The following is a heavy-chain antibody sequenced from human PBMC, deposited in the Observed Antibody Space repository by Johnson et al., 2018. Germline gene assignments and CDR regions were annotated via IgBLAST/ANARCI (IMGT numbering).Heavy chain of an antibody. CDR1: GFXFSSYN. J-gene: IGHJ3*02. D-gene: IGHD3-10*01. CDR2: ISSSSGTI. CDR3: ARGGLLWFGELLFGAFDI. V-gene: IGHV3-48*01. Sequence: VESGGSLRLXCAASGFXFSSYNMNWVRQAPGNGLEWVSYISSSSGTIYYAASVKGRFTIPRDNAKNSLYLQMKSLSAEDTAVYYCARGGLLWFGELLFGAFDIWGQGTMVTVSS.